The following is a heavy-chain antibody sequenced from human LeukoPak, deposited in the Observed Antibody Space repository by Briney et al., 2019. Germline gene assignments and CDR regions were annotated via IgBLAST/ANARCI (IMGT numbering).Heavy chain of an antibody. CDR2: IYPGDSDT. CDR1: GYSFTIYW. Sequence: GESLKISCKGSGYSFTIYWIAWVRQMPGKGLEWMGIIYPGDSDTRYSPSFQGQVTITVDKSISTAYLQWSSLKASDTAMYYCARSPGPSYYYYYMGVWGKGTTVTVSS. V-gene: IGHV5-51*01. CDR3: ARSPGPSYYYYYMGV. J-gene: IGHJ6*03.